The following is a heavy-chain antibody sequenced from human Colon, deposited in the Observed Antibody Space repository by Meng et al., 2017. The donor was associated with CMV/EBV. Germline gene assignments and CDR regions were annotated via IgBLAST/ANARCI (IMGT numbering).Heavy chain of an antibody. V-gene: IGHV3-11*01. Sequence: LSLTCAVYGGSFSGYYWSWIRQAPGKGLEWISYISGSSNTIYYADSVKGRFTTSRDNAMRSLYLQMTSLTAEDTAVYYCVRAEYGDYGGYWGQGTLVTVSS. CDR3: VRAEYGDYGGY. CDR2: ISGSSNTI. CDR1: GGSFSGYY. D-gene: IGHD4-17*01. J-gene: IGHJ4*02.